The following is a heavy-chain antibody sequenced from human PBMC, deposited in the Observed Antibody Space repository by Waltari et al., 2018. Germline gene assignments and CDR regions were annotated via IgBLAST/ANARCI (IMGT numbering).Heavy chain of an antibody. V-gene: IGHV4-59*01. D-gene: IGHD6-13*01. CDR3: ARGLLAAAGDLNPNFDY. J-gene: IGHJ4*02. Sequence: QVQLQELAPGLVKPSETLSLPCTVSGGSISSYYWSWIRQPPGKGLEWIGYIYYSGSTNYNPSLKSRVTISVDTSKNQFSLKLSSVTAADTAVYYCARGLLAAAGDLNPNFDYWGQGTLVTVSS. CDR1: GGSISSYY. CDR2: IYYSGST.